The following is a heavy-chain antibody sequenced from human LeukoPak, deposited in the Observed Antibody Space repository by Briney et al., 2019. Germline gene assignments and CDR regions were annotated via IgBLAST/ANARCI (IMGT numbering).Heavy chain of an antibody. CDR2: INGGNGNT. Sequence: VASVKVSCKTSGYTFTSYGMHWVRQAPGQSLEWMGWINGGNGNTKYSEKFQGRVTIIRDTSASTAYMELSSLRSEDTAVYYCARVSLHDDSGHYYPHWGQGTLVTVSS. CDR3: ARVSLHDDSGHYYPH. CDR1: GYTFTSYG. J-gene: IGHJ1*01. V-gene: IGHV1-3*01. D-gene: IGHD3-22*01.